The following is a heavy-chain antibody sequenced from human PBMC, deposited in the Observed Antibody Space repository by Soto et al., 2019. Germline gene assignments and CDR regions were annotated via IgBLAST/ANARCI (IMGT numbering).Heavy chain of an antibody. Sequence: PGGSLRLSCAASGFTFSSYAMSWVRQAPGKGLEWVSAISGSGGSTYYADSVKGRFTISRDNSKNTLYLQMNSLRAEDTAVYYCAKLRGYCSGGSCFIPGHDYWGQGTLVTVSS. CDR3: AKLRGYCSGGSCFIPGHDY. CDR1: GFTFSSYA. J-gene: IGHJ4*02. V-gene: IGHV3-23*01. CDR2: ISGSGGST. D-gene: IGHD2-15*01.